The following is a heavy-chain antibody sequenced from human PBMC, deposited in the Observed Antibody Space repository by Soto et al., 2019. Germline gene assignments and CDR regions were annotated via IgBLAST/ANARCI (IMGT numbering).Heavy chain of an antibody. CDR3: AHLYCGGTGCYAGLDYFDY. Sequence: QITLKESGPTLVKPTQTLTLTCTFSGFSLTASGVGVGWIRQPPGKALEWLALIYWDDDKRYRPSLKTRLTTTXDXXKNPVVLIMTNVHPVDTATYYCAHLYCGGTGCYAGLDYFDYWGQGTLVTVSS. D-gene: IGHD2-2*01. V-gene: IGHV2-5*02. J-gene: IGHJ4*02. CDR1: GFSLTASGVG. CDR2: IYWDDDK.